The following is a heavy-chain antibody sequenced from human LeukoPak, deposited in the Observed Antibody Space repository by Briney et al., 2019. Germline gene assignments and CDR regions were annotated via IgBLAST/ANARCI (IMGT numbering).Heavy chain of an antibody. CDR2: ISSSSIYI. CDR1: GFTFSGYS. V-gene: IGHV3-21*01. Sequence: GGSLRLSCAASGFTFSGYSMNWVRQAPGKGLEWISSISSSSIYIYYADSVEGRFTISRDNAKNSLYLQMNSLRAEDTAVYYCARGRIAVAIITGFDPWGQGTLVTVSS. D-gene: IGHD6-19*01. J-gene: IGHJ5*02. CDR3: ARGRIAVAIITGFDP.